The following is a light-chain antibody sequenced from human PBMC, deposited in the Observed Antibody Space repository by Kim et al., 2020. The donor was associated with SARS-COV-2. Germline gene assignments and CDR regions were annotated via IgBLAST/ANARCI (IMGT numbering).Light chain of an antibody. CDR3: NSRDSSGNPWV. V-gene: IGLV3-19*01. Sequence: SSELTQDPAMSVALGQTVRITCLGDSLRSYYATWYQQKPGQAPILLIYTKNNRPSGIPDRFSGSTSGNTASLTITGAQAEDEADYYCNSRDSSGNPWVFGGGTQLTVL. CDR2: TKN. CDR1: SLRSYY. J-gene: IGLJ3*02.